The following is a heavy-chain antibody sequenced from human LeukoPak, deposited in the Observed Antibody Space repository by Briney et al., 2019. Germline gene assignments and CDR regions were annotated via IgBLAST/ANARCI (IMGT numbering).Heavy chain of an antibody. J-gene: IGHJ4*02. CDR3: ARVTYYYDSSGYLSGRRYYFDY. CDR1: GYTFTGYY. V-gene: IGHV1-2*02. Sequence: ASVKVSCKASGYTFTGYYMHWVRQAPGQGLEWMGWINPNSGGTNYAQKFQGRVTMTRDTSIRTAYMELSRLRSDDTAVYYCARVTYYYDSSGYLSGRRYYFDYWGQGTLVTVFS. D-gene: IGHD3-22*01. CDR2: INPNSGGT.